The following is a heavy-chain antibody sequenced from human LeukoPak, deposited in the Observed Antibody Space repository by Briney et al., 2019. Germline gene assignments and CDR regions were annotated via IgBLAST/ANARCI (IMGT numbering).Heavy chain of an antibody. CDR1: GGSFSGYY. CDR2: INHSGST. V-gene: IGHV4-34*01. CDR3: ATVVAAGTDDY. D-gene: IGHD6-13*01. Sequence: SETLSLTCAVYGGSFSGYYWSWIRQPPGKGLEWIGEINHSGSTNYNPSLKSRVTISVDTSKNQFSLKLSSVTAADTAVYYCATVVAAGTDDYWGQGTLVTVSS. J-gene: IGHJ4*02.